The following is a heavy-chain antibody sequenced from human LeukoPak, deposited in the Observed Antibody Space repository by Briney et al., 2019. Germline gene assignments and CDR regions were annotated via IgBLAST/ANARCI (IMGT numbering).Heavy chain of an antibody. Sequence: GRSLRLSCAASGFTFSSYAMHWVRQAPGKGLEWVAVISYDGSNKYYADSVKGRFTISRDNSENTLYLQMNSLRAEDTAVYYCAREGSSTSMDVWGKGTTVTVSS. CDR1: GFTFSSYA. V-gene: IGHV3-30*04. J-gene: IGHJ6*04. CDR3: AREGSSTSMDV. D-gene: IGHD2-2*01. CDR2: ISYDGSNK.